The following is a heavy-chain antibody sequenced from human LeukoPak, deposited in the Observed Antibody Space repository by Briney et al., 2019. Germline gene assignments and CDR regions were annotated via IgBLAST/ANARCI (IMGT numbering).Heavy chain of an antibody. CDR3: ARDLTYSNPHDDY. CDR1: GFTFSSYA. CDR2: ISYDGSNK. D-gene: IGHD4-11*01. V-gene: IGHV3-30-3*01. J-gene: IGHJ4*02. Sequence: GGSLRLSCAASGFTFSSYAMHWVRQAPGKGLEWVAVISYDGSNKYYADSVKGRFTISRDNSKNTLYLQMNSLRAEDTAVYYCARDLTYSNPHDDYWGQGTLVTVSS.